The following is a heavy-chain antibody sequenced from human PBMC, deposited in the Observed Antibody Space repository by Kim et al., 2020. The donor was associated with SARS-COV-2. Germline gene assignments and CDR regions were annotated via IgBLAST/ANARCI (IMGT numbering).Heavy chain of an antibody. J-gene: IGHJ4*02. CDR1: GGSISSGGYY. Sequence: SETLSLTCTVSGGSISSGGYYWSWIRQHPGKGLEWIGYIYYSGSTYYNPSLKSRVTISVDTSKNQFSLKLSSVTAADTAVYYCARGVPMVRGVIGIHFDYWGQGTLVTVSS. D-gene: IGHD3-10*01. CDR3: ARGVPMVRGVIGIHFDY. CDR2: IYYSGST. V-gene: IGHV4-31*03.